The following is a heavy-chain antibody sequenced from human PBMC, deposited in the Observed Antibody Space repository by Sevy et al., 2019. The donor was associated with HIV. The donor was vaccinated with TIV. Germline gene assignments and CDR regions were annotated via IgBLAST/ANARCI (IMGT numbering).Heavy chain of an antibody. CDR1: GYSFTSYN. CDR3: TRELGPFDY. D-gene: IGHD7-27*01. V-gene: IGHV7-4-1*02. J-gene: IGHJ4*02. CDR2: INTNTGNP. Sequence: ASVKDSCKASGYSFTSYNMNWVRQAPGQGLEWMGWINTNTGNPTYVQGFTGRFVFSLDTSVSTAYLQISSLKTEDTAVYYCTRELGPFDYWGQGTLVTVSS.